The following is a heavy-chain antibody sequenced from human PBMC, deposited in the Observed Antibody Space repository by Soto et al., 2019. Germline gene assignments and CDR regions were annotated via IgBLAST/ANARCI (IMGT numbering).Heavy chain of an antibody. J-gene: IGHJ4*02. CDR2: VHSSGGT. D-gene: IGHD2-15*01. CDR1: HVSITSGDYF. CDR3: ASVVVGATLLAGSDH. V-gene: IGHV4-39*01. Sequence: SETLSLTCTVSHVSITSGDYFWAWIRQPPGKGLEFIGSVHSSGGTYYSPSLKSRASISIDKSKNQFSLKLTSVNAGDTAVYFCASVVVGATLLAGSDHWGQGTLVTVSS.